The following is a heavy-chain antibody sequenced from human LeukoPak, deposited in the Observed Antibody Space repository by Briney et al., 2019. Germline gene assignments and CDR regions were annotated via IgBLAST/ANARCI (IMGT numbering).Heavy chain of an antibody. Sequence: PGGSLRLSCAASGFTFSGYWMTWVRQAPGKGLEWVAHIKEDGSQTRSLDSVRGRFIISRDNAKNSLFLQMSSLGADDTAMYYCVRDRGWYHFDYWGQGTLVTVSS. CDR1: GFTFSGYW. CDR2: IKEDGSQT. J-gene: IGHJ4*02. V-gene: IGHV3-7*03. D-gene: IGHD6-19*01. CDR3: VRDRGWYHFDY.